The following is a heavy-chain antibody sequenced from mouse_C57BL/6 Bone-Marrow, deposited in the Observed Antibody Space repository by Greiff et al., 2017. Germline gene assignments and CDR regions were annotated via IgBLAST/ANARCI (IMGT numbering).Heavy chain of an antibody. J-gene: IGHJ4*01. Sequence: EVHLVESGGGLVKPGASLKLSCAASGFTFSDYGMHWVSQAPEKGLEWVAYISSGSSIIYYADTVKGRFTISRDNAENTLFLQMSSLRSEDTAVYYGASTYAMDYWGQGTSVTVSA. CDR3: ASTYAMDY. CDR1: GFTFSDYG. V-gene: IGHV5-17*01. CDR2: ISSGSSII.